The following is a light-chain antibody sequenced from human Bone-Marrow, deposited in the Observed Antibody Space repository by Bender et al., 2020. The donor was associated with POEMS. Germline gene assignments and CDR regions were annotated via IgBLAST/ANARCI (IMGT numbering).Light chain of an antibody. Sequence: QSVLTQPPSVSAAPGQKVTISCSGSNSDIGKNFVSWYQQFPGTAPKLLIYDNDKRPSGIPDRFSGSKSGTSATLGITGLQTGDEADYYCGTWDSNLGGVFGGGTKLTVL. J-gene: IGLJ3*02. CDR3: GTWDSNLGGV. CDR1: NSDIGKNF. V-gene: IGLV1-51*01. CDR2: DND.